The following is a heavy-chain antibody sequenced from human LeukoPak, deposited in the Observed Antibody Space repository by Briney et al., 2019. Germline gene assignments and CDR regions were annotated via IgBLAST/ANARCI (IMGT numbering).Heavy chain of an antibody. J-gene: IGHJ4*02. V-gene: IGHV4-39*01. CDR3: ARLKATYYYDSSGYYDY. CDR2: IYYSGST. Sequence: SETLSLTCTVSGGSISSSSYYWGWIRQPPGKGLEWIGSIYYSGSTYYNPSLKSRVTISVDTSKNQFSLKLSSVAAADTAVYYCARLKATYYYDSSGYYDYWGQGTLVTVSS. CDR1: GGSISSSSYY. D-gene: IGHD3-22*01.